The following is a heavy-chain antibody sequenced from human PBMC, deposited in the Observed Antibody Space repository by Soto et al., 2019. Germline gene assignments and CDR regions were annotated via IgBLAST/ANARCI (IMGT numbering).Heavy chain of an antibody. D-gene: IGHD2-2*01. V-gene: IGHV4-31*03. Sequence: SETLSLTCTVSGGSISSGGYYWSWIRQHPGKGLEWIGYIYYSGSTYYNPSLKSRVTISVDTSKNQFSLKLSSVTAADTAVYYCARAHSFYRSSTSCYPVGFDYWGQGTLVTVYS. CDR2: IYYSGST. CDR1: GGSISSGGYY. CDR3: ARAHSFYRSSTSCYPVGFDY. J-gene: IGHJ4*02.